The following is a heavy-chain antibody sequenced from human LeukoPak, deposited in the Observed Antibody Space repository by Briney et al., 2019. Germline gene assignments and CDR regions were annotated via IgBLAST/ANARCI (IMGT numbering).Heavy chain of an antibody. D-gene: IGHD6-19*01. J-gene: IGHJ4*02. CDR3: ASYSGWYYFDY. V-gene: IGHV4-39*07. CDR2: IYYSGST. CDR1: GGSISSSTYY. Sequence: SETLSLTCTVSGGSISSSTYYWGWIRQPPGKGLEWIGSIYYSGSTYYSPSLKSRVTISVDTSKNQFSLKLSSVTAADTAVYYCASYSGWYYFDYWGQGTLVTVSS.